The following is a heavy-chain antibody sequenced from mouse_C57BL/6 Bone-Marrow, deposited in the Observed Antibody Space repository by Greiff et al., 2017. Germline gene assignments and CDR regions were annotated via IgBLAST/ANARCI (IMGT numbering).Heavy chain of an antibody. D-gene: IGHD1-1*01. Sequence: VQLQQSGPELVKPGASVKMSCKASGYTFTDYNMHWVKQSHGKSLEWLGYINPNNGGTSYNQKFKGKATLTVNKSSSTAYMELRSLTSEDSAVYDCAITTVVEGGYFDVWGTGTTVTVSS. V-gene: IGHV1-22*01. CDR1: GYTFTDYN. J-gene: IGHJ1*03. CDR2: INPNNGGT. CDR3: AITTVVEGGYFDV.